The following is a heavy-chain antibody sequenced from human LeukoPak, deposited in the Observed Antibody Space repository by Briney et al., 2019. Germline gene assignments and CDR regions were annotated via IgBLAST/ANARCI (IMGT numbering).Heavy chain of an antibody. CDR3: ARVGEDYYEGYFDY. CDR1: GGTFGSYA. CDR2: IIPILGIA. V-gene: IGHV1-69*04. J-gene: IGHJ4*02. Sequence: ASVKVSCKASGGTFGSYAISWVRQAPGQGLEWMGRIIPILGIANYAQKFQGRVTITADKSTSTAHMELSSLRSEDTAVYYCARVGEDYYEGYFDYWGQGTLVTVSS. D-gene: IGHD3-22*01.